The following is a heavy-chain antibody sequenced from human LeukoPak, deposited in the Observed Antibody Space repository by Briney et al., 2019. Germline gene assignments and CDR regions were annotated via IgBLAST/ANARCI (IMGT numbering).Heavy chain of an antibody. J-gene: IGHJ5*02. CDR1: GFSLSTTGVG. CDR2: IYWDDDK. D-gene: IGHD6-13*01. Sequence: SGPALVKPTQTLTLTCSFSGFSLSTTGVGVTWIRQPPGKALEWLALIYWDDDKRYSTSLKSRLTLTKDTSKNQVVLTLTDVDPVDKATYFCGHHSAPKVAVDHWGQGTLVTVSS. V-gene: IGHV2-5*02. CDR3: GHHSAPKVAVDH.